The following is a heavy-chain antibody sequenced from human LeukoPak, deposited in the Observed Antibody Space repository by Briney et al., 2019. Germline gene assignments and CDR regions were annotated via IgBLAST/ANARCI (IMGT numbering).Heavy chain of an antibody. CDR1: GFTFSSYG. CDR2: IQYDGSNE. CDR3: AKDRCSNGIGCYYYYMDV. D-gene: IGHD2-8*01. Sequence: GGCLRLSCAASGFTFSSYGMHWVRQAPGEGLGWGGYIQYDGSNEQYADSVKGRFSVSRDSSKNILYLQMKSLSAEDTAVYYCAKDRCSNGIGCYYYYMDVWGNGTTVTTSS. V-gene: IGHV3-30*02. J-gene: IGHJ6*03.